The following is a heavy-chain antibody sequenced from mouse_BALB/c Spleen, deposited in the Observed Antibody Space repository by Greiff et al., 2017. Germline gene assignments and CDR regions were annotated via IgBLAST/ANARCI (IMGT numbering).Heavy chain of an antibody. Sequence: EVQRVESGGGLVKPGGSLKPSCAASGFTFSSYAMSWVRQSPEKRLEWVAEISSGGSYTYYPDTVTGRFTISRDNAKNTLYLEMSSLRSEDTAMYYCARLDDYDGAMDYWGQGTSVTVSS. V-gene: IGHV5-9-4*01. CDR1: GFTFSSYA. CDR2: ISSGGSYT. CDR3: ARLDDYDGAMDY. D-gene: IGHD2-4*01. J-gene: IGHJ4*01.